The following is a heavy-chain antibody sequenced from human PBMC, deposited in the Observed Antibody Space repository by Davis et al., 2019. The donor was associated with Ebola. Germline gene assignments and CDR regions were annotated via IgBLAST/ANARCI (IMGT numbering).Heavy chain of an antibody. Sequence: SETLSLTCTVPGGSISSYYWSWIRQPPGKGLERIGEINHSGSTNYNPSLKSRVTISVDTSKNQFSLKLSSVTAADTAVYYCARVRGAGILGYRRFDPWGQGTLVTVSS. J-gene: IGHJ5*02. V-gene: IGHV4-34*01. CDR3: ARVRGAGILGYRRFDP. D-gene: IGHD2-2*03. CDR2: INHSGST. CDR1: GGSISSYY.